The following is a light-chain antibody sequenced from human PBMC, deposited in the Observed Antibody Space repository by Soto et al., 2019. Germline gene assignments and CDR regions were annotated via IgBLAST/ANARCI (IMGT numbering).Light chain of an antibody. CDR2: KVS. CDR1: QSLVHSDGNTY. J-gene: IGKJ2*01. CDR3: MQGSYLPPT. V-gene: IGKV2-30*02. Sequence: DVVMTQSPLSLPVTLAQPASISCRCSQSLVHSDGNTYLNWFQQRPGQSPRRLIYKVSNRDSGVPDRFSGRGSGTDFTLKISRVEAEDVGVYYCMQGSYLPPTVGQGTKLEIK.